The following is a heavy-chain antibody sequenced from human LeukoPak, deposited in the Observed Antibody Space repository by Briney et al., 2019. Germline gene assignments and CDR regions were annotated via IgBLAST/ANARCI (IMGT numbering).Heavy chain of an antibody. CDR3: VRGLDIAAAAD. D-gene: IGHD6-13*01. CDR1: GGSISSGGYY. Sequence: SETLSLTCTVSGGSISSGGYYWSWIRQHPGKGLEWIGYIYYSGSTYYSPSLKSRVTISLDTSKNQFSLKLSSVTAADTAVYYCVRGLDIAAAADWGQGTLVTVSS. V-gene: IGHV4-31*03. CDR2: IYYSGST. J-gene: IGHJ4*02.